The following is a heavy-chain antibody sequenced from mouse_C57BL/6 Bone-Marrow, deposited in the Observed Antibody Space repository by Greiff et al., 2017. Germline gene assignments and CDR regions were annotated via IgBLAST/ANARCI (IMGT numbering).Heavy chain of an antibody. Sequence: EVQLVESGGGLVKPGGSLKLSCAASGFTFSDYGMHWVRQAPEKGLEWVAYISSGSSTIYYADTVKSRFTISRDNAKNTLFLQMTSLRSEDTAMYYCARRYGSSPSYFDYWGQGTTLTVSS. CDR2: ISSGSSTI. CDR3: ARRYGSSPSYFDY. V-gene: IGHV5-17*01. CDR1: GFTFSDYG. D-gene: IGHD1-1*01. J-gene: IGHJ2*01.